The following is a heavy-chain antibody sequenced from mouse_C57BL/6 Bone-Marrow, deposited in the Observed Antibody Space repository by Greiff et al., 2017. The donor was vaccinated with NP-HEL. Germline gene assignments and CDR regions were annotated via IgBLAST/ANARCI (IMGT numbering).Heavy chain of an antibody. Sequence: EVQLQQSGPELVKPGASVKISCKASGYTFTDYYMNWVKQSRGKSLEWIGDINPNNGGTSYNQKFKGKATLTVDKSSSTAYMELRSLTSEDSAVYYCARWGGSSFYWYFDVWGTGTTVTVSS. D-gene: IGHD1-1*01. V-gene: IGHV1-26*01. CDR1: GYTFTDYY. CDR3: ARWGGSSFYWYFDV. J-gene: IGHJ1*03. CDR2: INPNNGGT.